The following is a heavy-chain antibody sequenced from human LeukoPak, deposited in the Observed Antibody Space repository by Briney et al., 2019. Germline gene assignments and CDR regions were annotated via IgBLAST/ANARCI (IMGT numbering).Heavy chain of an antibody. V-gene: IGHV3-23*01. CDR3: AKGHHIVVVVAALDY. D-gene: IGHD2-15*01. CDR2: ISTSGGRT. Sequence: GGSLRLSCAASGFTFSSCAMSWVRQAPGKGLEWVSAISTSGGRTFYADSVKGRFTISRDNSKNTLYLQMNSLRAEDTAVYYCAKGHHIVVVVAALDYWGQGTLVTVSS. CDR1: GFTFSSCA. J-gene: IGHJ4*02.